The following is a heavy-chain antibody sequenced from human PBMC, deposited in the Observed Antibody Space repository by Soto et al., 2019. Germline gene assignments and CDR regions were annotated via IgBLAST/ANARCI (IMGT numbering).Heavy chain of an antibody. J-gene: IGHJ4*02. CDR2: INPNSGGT. V-gene: IGHV1-2*02. D-gene: IGHD1-26*01. CDR1: GYTFTGYY. CDR3: GRGGGGSYYAAAGY. Sequence: QVQLVQSGAEVKKPGASVKVSCKASGYTFTGYYMHWVRQAPGQGLEWMGWINPNSGGTNYAQKFQGGVTMHGDSSISTAYMERSRLKSDETAVYYCGRGGGGSYYAAAGYWGQGTLVTVSS.